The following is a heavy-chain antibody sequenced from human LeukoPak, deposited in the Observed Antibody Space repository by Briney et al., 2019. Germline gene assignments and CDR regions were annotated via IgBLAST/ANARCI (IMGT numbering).Heavy chain of an antibody. CDR1: GFTFSSYG. V-gene: IGHV3-23*01. CDR3: ATLSTVVHYYFDY. J-gene: IGHJ4*02. D-gene: IGHD3-10*01. Sequence: GGSLRLSCAASGFTFSSYGMSWVRQAPGKGLEWVSAISGSGGSTYYADSVKGRFTISRDNSKNTLYLQMNSLRAEDAAVYYCATLSTVVHYYFDYWGQGTLVTVSS. CDR2: ISGSGGST.